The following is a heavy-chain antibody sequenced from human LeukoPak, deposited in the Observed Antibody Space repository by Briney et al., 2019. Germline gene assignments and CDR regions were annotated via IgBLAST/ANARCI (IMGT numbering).Heavy chain of an antibody. CDR2: ISYDGSNK. CDR3: VKDVGSGYYYYGMDV. Sequence: GRSLRLSCAASGFTFSSYGMHWVRQAPGKGLEWVAVISYDGSNKYYADSVKGRFTISGDNSKNTLYLQMNSLRAEDTAVYYCVKDVGSGYYYYGMDVWGQGTTVTVSS. D-gene: IGHD3-10*01. CDR1: GFTFSSYG. V-gene: IGHV3-30*18. J-gene: IGHJ6*02.